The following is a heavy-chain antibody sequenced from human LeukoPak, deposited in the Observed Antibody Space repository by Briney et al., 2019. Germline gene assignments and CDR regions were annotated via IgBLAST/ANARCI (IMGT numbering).Heavy chain of an antibody. D-gene: IGHD2-15*01. V-gene: IGHV4-34*01. CDR1: GGSFSGYY. Sequence: SETLSLTCGVFGGSFSGYYWTWLRQPPGKGLEWIGQINDRGSSHYTPSLRSRVTISVDTSKTQFSLKLTSVTAADTAVYYCARDKFCSDTGSCNIGLFDFWGQGALRTVSS. J-gene: IGHJ4*02. CDR3: ARDKFCSDTGSCNIGLFDF. CDR2: INDRGSS.